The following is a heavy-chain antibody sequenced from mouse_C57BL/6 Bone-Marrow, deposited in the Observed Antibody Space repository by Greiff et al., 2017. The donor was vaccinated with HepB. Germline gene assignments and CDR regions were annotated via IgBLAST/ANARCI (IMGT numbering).Heavy chain of an antibody. CDR2: IYPRSGNT. CDR1: GYTFTSYG. D-gene: IGHD1-1*01. V-gene: IGHV1-81*01. Sequence: VQLQQSGAELARPGASVKLSCKASGYTFTSYGISWVKQRTGQGLEWIGEIYPRSGNTYYNEKFKGKATLTADTSSSTAYMELRSLTSEDSAVYFCARGDYYGSKWFAYWGQGTLVTVSA. CDR3: ARGDYYGSKWFAY. J-gene: IGHJ3*01.